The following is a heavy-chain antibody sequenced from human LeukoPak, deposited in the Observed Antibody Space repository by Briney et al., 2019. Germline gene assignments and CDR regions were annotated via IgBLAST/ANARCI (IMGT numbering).Heavy chain of an antibody. CDR1: GGSIRNYY. Sequence: SETLSLTCTVSGGSIRNYYWSWIRQPPGKGLEWIGYIYYSGSTNYNPSLKSRVTISVDTSKNQFSLKLSSVTAADTAVYYCARDKKDYYDSSGYYYFAFDIWGQGTMVNVSS. CDR3: ARDKKDYYDSSGYYYFAFDI. V-gene: IGHV4-59*01. CDR2: IYYSGST. D-gene: IGHD3-22*01. J-gene: IGHJ3*02.